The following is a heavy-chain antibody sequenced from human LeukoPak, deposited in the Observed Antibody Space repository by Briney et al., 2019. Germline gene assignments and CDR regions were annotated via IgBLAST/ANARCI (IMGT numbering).Heavy chain of an antibody. J-gene: IGHJ4*02. D-gene: IGHD5-18*01. CDR2: INHSGST. CDR3: ARGIRYSYGPFDY. Sequence: SSETLSLTCAVYGGSFSGYYWSWIRQPPGKGLEWIGEINHSGSTNYNPSLKSRVTISVDTSKNQFSLKLSSVTAADTAVYYCARGIRYSYGPFDYWGQGTLVTVSS. V-gene: IGHV4-34*01. CDR1: GGSFSGYY.